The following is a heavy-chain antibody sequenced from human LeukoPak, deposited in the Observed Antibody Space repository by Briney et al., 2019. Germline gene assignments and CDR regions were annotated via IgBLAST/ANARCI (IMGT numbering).Heavy chain of an antibody. Sequence: ASVKVSCKASGLTFTSDEINWLRQATGQGLEWMGWMNPNSGNTAYAQNFQGRVTMTRDTSISTAFMELSSLRSEDTAVYYCARGPPWRGFDIWGQGTMVTVSS. J-gene: IGHJ3*02. D-gene: IGHD5-24*01. V-gene: IGHV1-8*01. CDR1: GLTFTSDE. CDR2: MNPNSGNT. CDR3: ARGPPWRGFDI.